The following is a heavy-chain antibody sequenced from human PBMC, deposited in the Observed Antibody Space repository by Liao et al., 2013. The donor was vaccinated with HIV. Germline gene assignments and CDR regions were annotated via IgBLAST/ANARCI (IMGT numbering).Heavy chain of an antibody. V-gene: IGHV4-61*02. J-gene: IGHJ3*02. D-gene: IGHD2-15*01. CDR3: ARFTAVNSGGSGRDAFVY. CDR2: IYTSGST. Sequence: QVQLQESGPGLVKPSQTLSLTCTVSGGSISSGSYYWSWIRQPAGKGLEWIGRIYTSGSTNYNPSLKSRVTISVDTSKNQFSLKLSSVTAADTAVYYCARFTAVNSGGSGRDAFVYLGPRDEWSPSLQ. CDR1: GGSISSGSYY.